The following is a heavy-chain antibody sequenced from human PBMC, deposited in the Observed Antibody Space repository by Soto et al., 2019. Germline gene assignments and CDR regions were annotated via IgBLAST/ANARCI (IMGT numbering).Heavy chain of an antibody. J-gene: IGHJ5*02. Sequence: QVQLVESGGGLVPPGGSLRLSCAGSGFTFGDSYMSWIRQAPGKGLEWLSYISPGSRYPAYADSVKGRFTISRDNARRSLFLHMTSLTAEDTAMYYCVRGGGGGLFDPWGQGTMVTVSS. D-gene: IGHD2-15*01. CDR2: ISPGSRYP. CDR1: GFTFGDSY. CDR3: VRGGGGGLFDP. V-gene: IGHV3-11*06.